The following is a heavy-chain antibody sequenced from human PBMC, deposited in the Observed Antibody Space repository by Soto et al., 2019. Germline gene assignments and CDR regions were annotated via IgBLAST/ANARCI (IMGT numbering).Heavy chain of an antibody. CDR3: ARGRYGDY. J-gene: IGHJ4*02. Sequence: QVHLVQSGAEVKKPGASVKVSCKGSGYAFTTYGITWVRQAPGQGLEWMGWISAHNGNTNYAQKLQGRVTVTRDTSTSTAYMELRSLRSAETAVYYCARGRYGDYWGQGVLVTVSS. CDR1: GYAFTTYG. V-gene: IGHV1-18*01. CDR2: ISAHNGNT. D-gene: IGHD1-1*01.